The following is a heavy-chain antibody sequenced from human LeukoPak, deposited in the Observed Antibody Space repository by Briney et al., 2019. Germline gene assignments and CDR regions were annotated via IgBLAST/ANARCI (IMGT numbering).Heavy chain of an antibody. CDR1: GGSISSYY. D-gene: IGHD3-16*01. V-gene: IGHV4-4*09. J-gene: IGHJ3*02. CDR3: ARHSTPYVAFDI. Sequence: SETLSLTCTVSGGSISSYYWSWIRQPPGKGLEWIGYIYTSGSTNYNPSLKSRVTISVDTSKNQFSLKLSSVTAADTAVYYCARHSTPYVAFDIWGQGTMVTVPS. CDR2: IYTSGST.